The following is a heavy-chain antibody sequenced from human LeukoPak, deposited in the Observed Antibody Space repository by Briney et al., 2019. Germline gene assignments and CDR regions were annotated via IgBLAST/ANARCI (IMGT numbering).Heavy chain of an antibody. J-gene: IGHJ4*02. CDR1: GFTFSSSA. V-gene: IGHV3-23*01. D-gene: IGHD2-15*01. Sequence: GGSLRLSCAASGFTFSSSAMSWVRQAPEKGLEWVSAISNNGGYTYYADSVQGRFTISRDNSKSTLCLQMNSLRAEDTAVYYCAKQLGYCSDGSCYFPYWGQGTLVTVSS. CDR3: AKQLGYCSDGSCYFPY. CDR2: ISNNGGYT.